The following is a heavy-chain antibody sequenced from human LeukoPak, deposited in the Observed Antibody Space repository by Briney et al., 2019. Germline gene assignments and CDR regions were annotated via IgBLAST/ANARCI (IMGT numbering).Heavy chain of an antibody. Sequence: SETLSLTCTVSGGSISNSIYHWGWIRQPPGKGLEWIGSIYYRGNTYYNPSLKSRVTISVDTSKNQFSLKLSSVTAADTAVYYCTRLRSGVDGDYWGQGTLVTVSS. CDR3: TRLRSGVDGDY. D-gene: IGHD3-3*01. J-gene: IGHJ4*02. CDR2: IYYRGNT. V-gene: IGHV4-39*01. CDR1: GGSISNSIYH.